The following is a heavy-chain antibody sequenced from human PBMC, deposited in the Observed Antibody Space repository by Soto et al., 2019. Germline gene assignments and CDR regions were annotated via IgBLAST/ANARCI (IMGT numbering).Heavy chain of an antibody. J-gene: IGHJ6*02. CDR3: ERPALYCGGDCYRALYYYGMDV. CDR2: IYYSGST. Sequence: SETLSLTCTVSGGSISSSSYYWGWIRQPPGKGLEWIGSIYYSGSTYYNPSLKNRVTISVDTSKNKFSLKMRSVKDADTAVYYCERPALYCGGDCYRALYYYGMDVWGQGTTVT. D-gene: IGHD2-21*02. CDR1: GGSISSSSYY. V-gene: IGHV4-39*01.